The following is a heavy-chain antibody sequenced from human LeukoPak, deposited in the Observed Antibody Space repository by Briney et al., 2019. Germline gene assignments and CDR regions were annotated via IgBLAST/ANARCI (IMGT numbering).Heavy chain of an antibody. D-gene: IGHD1-26*01. J-gene: IGHJ4*02. CDR1: EFIFSNYW. CDR2: IKQDGSEK. Sequence: GGSLRLSCAASEFIFSNYWMSRVRQAPGKGLEWVANIKQDGSEKYFVDSVKGRFTISRDNAKNSLYLQMNSLRAEDTAVYYCARGTVGGSYFDYWGQGTLVTVSS. CDR3: ARGTVGGSYFDY. V-gene: IGHV3-7*03.